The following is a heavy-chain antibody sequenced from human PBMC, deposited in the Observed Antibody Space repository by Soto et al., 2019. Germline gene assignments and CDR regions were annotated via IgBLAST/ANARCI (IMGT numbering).Heavy chain of an antibody. CDR2: INPDNGNT. D-gene: IGHD2-15*01. CDR1: GYTFTRYT. CDR3: ARGIATGQLDP. V-gene: IGHV1-3*01. J-gene: IGHJ5*02. Sequence: QVKLVQSGAEVKKPGASVKISCKASGYTFTRYTMNWVSQAPGQRLEWMGWINPDNGNTKSSQKFQDRVIITRDTSASTAYMDLSSLRSEDTAVYYCARGIATGQLDPWGQGTLVTVSS.